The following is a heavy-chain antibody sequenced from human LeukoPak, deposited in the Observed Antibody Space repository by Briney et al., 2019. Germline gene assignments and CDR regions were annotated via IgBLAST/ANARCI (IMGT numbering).Heavy chain of an antibody. D-gene: IGHD3-9*01. CDR3: ARLPYYDILTGSFPWFDP. Sequence: GESLKISCKGSGYSFTNYWIGWVRQMPGKGLEWMGIIYPGDSDTRYSPSFQGQVTISADKSISTAYLQWSSLKASDTAMYYCARLPYYDILTGSFPWFDPWGQGTLVTVSS. CDR1: GYSFTNYW. CDR2: IYPGDSDT. J-gene: IGHJ5*02. V-gene: IGHV5-51*01.